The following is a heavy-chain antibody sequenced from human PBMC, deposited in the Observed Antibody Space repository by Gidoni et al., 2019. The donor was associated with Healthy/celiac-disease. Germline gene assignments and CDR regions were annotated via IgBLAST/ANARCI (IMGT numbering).Heavy chain of an antibody. CDR2: ISGSGGST. D-gene: IGHD2-2*01. CDR1: GFTFSSYA. V-gene: IGHV3-23*01. J-gene: IGHJ6*02. Sequence: EVQLLESGGGLVQPGGSLRLSCAASGFTFSSYAMSWVRQAPGKGLEWVSAISGSGGSTYYAASVKGRFTISRDNSKNTLYLQMNSLRAEDTAVYYCAKDRWTSSAYYGMDVWAKGPRSPSP. CDR3: AKDRWTSSAYYGMDV.